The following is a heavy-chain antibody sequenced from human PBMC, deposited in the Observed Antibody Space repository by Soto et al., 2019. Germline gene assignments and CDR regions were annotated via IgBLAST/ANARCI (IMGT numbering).Heavy chain of an antibody. J-gene: IGHJ4*02. CDR1: GGSFRGYY. D-gene: IGHD2-21*01. CDR3: ARLWSSNEGSS. CDR2: INHSGGT. V-gene: IGHV4-34*01. Sequence: QVRLQQWGAGLLKPSEPLALTCAVHGGSFRGYYWTWIRQPPGKGLEGIGEINHSGGTNYNPSLKSRVSISVDASKHQFSLQLSSVTAADTAVYYCARLWSSNEGSSWGQGTLVAVSS.